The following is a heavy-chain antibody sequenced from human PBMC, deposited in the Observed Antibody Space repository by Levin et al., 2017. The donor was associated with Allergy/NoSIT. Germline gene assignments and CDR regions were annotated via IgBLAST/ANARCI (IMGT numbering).Heavy chain of an antibody. J-gene: IGHJ4*02. CDR3: AKSKESEIVNRKGFFDS. Sequence: ETLSLTCAASGFTFSTYPMVWVRQAAGRGLEWVSAIDPSGTFTYYADSVKGRFTISRDNSKNTLYLQLNSLRAEDTAVYYCAKSKESEIVNRKGFFDSWGQGTLVTVSS. CDR2: IDPSGTFT. CDR1: GFTFSTYP. V-gene: IGHV3-23*01. D-gene: IGHD2/OR15-2a*01.